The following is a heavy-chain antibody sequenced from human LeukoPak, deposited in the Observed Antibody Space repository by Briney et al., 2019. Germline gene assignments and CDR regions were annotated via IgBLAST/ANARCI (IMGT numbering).Heavy chain of an antibody. D-gene: IGHD5-18*01. CDR1: GYTFTSYG. V-gene: IGHV1-18*01. CDR2: ISAYNGNT. Sequence: ASVKVSCKASGYTFTSYGISWVRQAPGQGLEWMGWISAYNGNTNYAQKLQGRVTMTTDTSTSTAYMELSSLRSEDTAVYYCVLRGYSYVRIDYWGQGTLVTVSS. J-gene: IGHJ4*02. CDR3: VLRGYSYVRIDY.